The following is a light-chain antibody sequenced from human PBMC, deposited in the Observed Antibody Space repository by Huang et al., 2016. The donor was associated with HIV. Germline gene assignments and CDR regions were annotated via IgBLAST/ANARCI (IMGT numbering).Light chain of an antibody. CDR3: QQSYSITRYT. CDR2: AAS. V-gene: IGKV1-39*01. J-gene: IGKJ2*01. Sequence: DIQMTQSPSSLSASVGDRVTITCRASQNIGRDLNWYQQKSGKAPKLLIYAASRLQRGVPSRFSGIGFGTDFTLTISSLQPEDVATYYCQQSYSITRYTFGQGTKVEIK. CDR1: QNIGRD.